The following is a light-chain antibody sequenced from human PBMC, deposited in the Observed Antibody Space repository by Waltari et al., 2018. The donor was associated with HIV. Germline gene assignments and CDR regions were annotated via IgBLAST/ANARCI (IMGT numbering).Light chain of an antibody. CDR2: DAS. V-gene: IGKV1-33*01. Sequence: DIQMTQSPSSLSASVGDRVSITCQASQDISNYLNWHQQKPGKAPKLLIYDASNLETGVPSMFSGSGSGTDFTLTISNLQPEDIATYYCQHYDNLPLTFGGGTKVEIK. CDR1: QDISNY. J-gene: IGKJ4*01. CDR3: QHYDNLPLT.